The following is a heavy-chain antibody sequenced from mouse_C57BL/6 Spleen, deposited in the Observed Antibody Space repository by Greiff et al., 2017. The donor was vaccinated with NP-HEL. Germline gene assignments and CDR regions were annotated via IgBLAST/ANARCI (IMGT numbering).Heavy chain of an antibody. V-gene: IGHV5-9*04. Sequence: EVQGVESGGGLVKPGGSLKLSCAASGFTFSSYTMSWVRQTPEKRLEWVATISGGGGNTYYPDSVKGRFTISRDNAKNTLYLQMSSLRSEDTAVYDCARQDKYYAMDYWGQGTSVTVSS. J-gene: IGHJ4*01. CDR1: GFTFSSYT. CDR3: ARQDKYYAMDY. CDR2: ISGGGGNT.